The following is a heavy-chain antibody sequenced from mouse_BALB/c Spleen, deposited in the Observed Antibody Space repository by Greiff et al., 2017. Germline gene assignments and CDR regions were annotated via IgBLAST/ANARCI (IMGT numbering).Heavy chain of an antibody. Sequence: EVHLVESGGGLVKPGGSLKLSCAASGFTFSSYAMSWVRQTPEKRLEWVASISSGGSTYYPDSVKGRFTISRDNARNILYLQMSSLRSEDTAMYYCASFYRYDAMDYWGQGTSVTVSS. V-gene: IGHV5-6-5*01. CDR2: ISSGGST. J-gene: IGHJ4*01. CDR3: ASFYRYDAMDY. CDR1: GFTFSSYA. D-gene: IGHD2-14*01.